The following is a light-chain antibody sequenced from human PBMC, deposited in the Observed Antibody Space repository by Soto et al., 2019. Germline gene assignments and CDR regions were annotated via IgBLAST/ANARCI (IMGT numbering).Light chain of an antibody. V-gene: IGKV1-39*01. Sequence: DIQMTQSPSSLSASIEDGVTITCRASETISTFLNWYQQRPGKAPNLLIYDASTLQSGVPSRFSASGSGTDFTLTISSLQPEDFATYYCQQSRTFPFTFGPGTKVHIK. CDR2: DAS. CDR1: ETISTF. CDR3: QQSRTFPFT. J-gene: IGKJ3*01.